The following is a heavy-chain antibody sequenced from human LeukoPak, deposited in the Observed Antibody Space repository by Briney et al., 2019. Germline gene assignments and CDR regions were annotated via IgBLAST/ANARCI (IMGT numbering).Heavy chain of an antibody. V-gene: IGHV3-30*04. CDR1: GFTFGDYA. CDR3: AKAKYYGSGHFDY. D-gene: IGHD3-10*01. CDR2: ISYDGSNK. J-gene: IGHJ4*02. Sequence: GGSLRLSCTASGFTFGDYAMTWVRQAPGKGLEWVAVISYDGSNKYYADSVKGRFTISRDNSKNTLYLQMNSLRAEDTAVYYCAKAKYYGSGHFDYWGQGTLVTVSS.